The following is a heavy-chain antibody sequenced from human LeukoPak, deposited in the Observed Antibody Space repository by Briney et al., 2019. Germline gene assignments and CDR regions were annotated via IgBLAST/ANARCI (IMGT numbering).Heavy chain of an antibody. Sequence: ASLKVSCKASGYTFTSYGISWVRQAPGQGLEWMGWISAYNGNTNYTQKVQGRVTMTTDTCTSTAYMELRSLRSDDTAVYYCARQGYCSSTSCYKLYYYMDVWGKGTTVTVSS. CDR2: ISAYNGNT. CDR1: GYTFTSYG. V-gene: IGHV1-18*01. J-gene: IGHJ6*03. D-gene: IGHD2-2*02. CDR3: ARQGYCSSTSCYKLYYYMDV.